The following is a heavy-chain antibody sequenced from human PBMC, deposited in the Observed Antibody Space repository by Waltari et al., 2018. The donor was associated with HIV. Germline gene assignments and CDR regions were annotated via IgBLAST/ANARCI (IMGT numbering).Heavy chain of an antibody. Sequence: QVQLVQSGAEVKKPGSSVTIPCKASGGALLRHSFNWVRQAPVQGLEWMGRVIPVAGTANKAQRFQDRVTITADKITTTVYRELRSLRLDDTAMYYCASARETMGVDFDSWGQGTPVTV. D-gene: IGHD3-10*01. J-gene: IGHJ4*02. CDR3: ASARETMGVDFDS. CDR1: GGALLRHS. V-gene: IGHV1-69*08. CDR2: VIPVAGTA.